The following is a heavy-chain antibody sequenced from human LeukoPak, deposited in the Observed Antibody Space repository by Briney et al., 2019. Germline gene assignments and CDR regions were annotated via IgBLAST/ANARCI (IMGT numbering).Heavy chain of an antibody. J-gene: IGHJ4*02. CDR1: GASVTDYY. Sequence: SETLSLTCTVSGASVTDYYWTWIRQPAGKGLEWIGRMSITENTYYSPSLESRVTISVGGSKNRFSLNLTSLTAADTAVYYCARLEGSGAPVYWGQGIRVTVSS. CDR3: ARLEGSGAPVY. D-gene: IGHD3-10*01. CDR2: MSITENT. V-gene: IGHV4-4*07.